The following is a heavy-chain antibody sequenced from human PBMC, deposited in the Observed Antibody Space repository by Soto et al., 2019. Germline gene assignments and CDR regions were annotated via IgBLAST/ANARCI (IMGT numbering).Heavy chain of an antibody. D-gene: IGHD2-15*01. V-gene: IGHV3-66*01. CDR3: ARARYYSGDSCYSGGDY. CDR1: GFTVSSNY. Sequence: EVLLVESGGGLVQPGGSLRLSCAASGFTVSSNYMSWVRQAPGKGLEWVSVIYSGGITYYADSVKVRFTISRDNSKNTLYLQMNILRAEDTTVYYCARARYYSGDSCYSGGDYWGQGTLVTVSS. CDR2: IYSGGIT. J-gene: IGHJ4*02.